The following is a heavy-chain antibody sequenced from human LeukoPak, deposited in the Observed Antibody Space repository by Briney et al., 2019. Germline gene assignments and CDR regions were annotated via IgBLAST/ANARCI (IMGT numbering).Heavy chain of an antibody. CDR2: ISYDGNSK. CDR1: GFTFSSYA. Sequence: PGGSLRLSCAASGFTFSSYAMHWVRQAPGRGLEGVAVISYDGNSKYYGDSVKGRFTISRDNSKNTLYLQMSSLRAEDTALYYCARERIAAVGTGWFDPWGQGTLVTVSS. J-gene: IGHJ5*02. CDR3: ARERIAAVGTGWFDP. D-gene: IGHD6-13*01. V-gene: IGHV3-30-3*01.